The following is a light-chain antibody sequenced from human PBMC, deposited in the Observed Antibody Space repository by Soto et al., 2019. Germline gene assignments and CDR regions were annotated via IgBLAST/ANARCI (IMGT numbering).Light chain of an antibody. CDR1: QSVSNN. CDR3: QQRSNWRT. CDR2: DAS. V-gene: IGKV3-11*01. Sequence: EIVLTQSPATLSLSPGERATLSCRASQSVSNNLAWYQQKPGQAPRLLIYDASNRATGIPARFSGSGSGTDFALTISRLAPEDFAVYYCQQRSNWRTFGQGTKEEIK. J-gene: IGKJ1*01.